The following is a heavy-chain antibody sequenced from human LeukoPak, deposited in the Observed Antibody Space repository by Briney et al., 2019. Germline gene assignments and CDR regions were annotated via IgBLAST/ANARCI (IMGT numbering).Heavy chain of an antibody. V-gene: IGHV3-30*02. CDR1: GFTFSSYG. CDR2: IRYDGSNK. D-gene: IGHD6-13*01. J-gene: IGHJ6*02. CDR3: AKDMTPWYRYYYGMDV. Sequence: GGSLRLSCAASGFTFSSYGMHWVRQAPGKGLEWVAFIRYDGSNKYYADSVKGRFTSSRDNSKNTLYLQMNSLRAEDTAVYYCAKDMTPWYRYYYGMDVWGQGTTVTVSS.